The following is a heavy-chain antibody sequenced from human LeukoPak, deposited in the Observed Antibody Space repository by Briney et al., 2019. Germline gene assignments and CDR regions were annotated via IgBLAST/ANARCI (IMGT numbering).Heavy chain of an antibody. CDR1: GYTFTSYD. V-gene: IGHV1-8*01. Sequence: GASVKVSCKASGYTFTSYDINWVRQATGQGLEWMGWMNPNSGNTGYAQKFQGRVTMTRSTSISTAYMELSSLRSEDTAVYYCARGDILTGYFVYYYYGMDVWGQGTTVTVSS. CDR3: ARGDILTGYFVYYYYGMDV. J-gene: IGHJ6*02. CDR2: MNPNSGNT. D-gene: IGHD3-9*01.